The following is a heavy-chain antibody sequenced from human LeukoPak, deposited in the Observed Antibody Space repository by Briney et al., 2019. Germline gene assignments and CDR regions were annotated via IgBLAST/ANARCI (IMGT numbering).Heavy chain of an antibody. J-gene: IGHJ3*02. CDR1: GFTFSSYW. Sequence: GGSLRLPCTASGFTFSSYWMTWVRQAPGQGLEWVANIKQDGSEIHYVDSVKGRFSISRDDAKNSMYLQMDSLRVEDTAVYYCARDVASSWLDAFDIWGQGTMVTVSS. CDR3: ARDVASSWLDAFDI. V-gene: IGHV3-7*04. D-gene: IGHD6-13*01. CDR2: IKQDGSEI.